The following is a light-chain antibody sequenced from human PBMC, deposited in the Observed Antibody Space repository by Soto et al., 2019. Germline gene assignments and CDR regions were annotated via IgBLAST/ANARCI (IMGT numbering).Light chain of an antibody. CDR1: QRISSH. CDR2: DAS. CDR3: QQRNSWPFT. J-gene: IGKJ4*01. Sequence: EIVFKQSPVTLSLSTGERATLSCRASQRISSHLAWYQQKPGRAPRLLIYDASNRATGIPAKFSGSGSETDFTLTISSLEPEDFAVYYCQQRNSWPFTFGEGTKVDIK. V-gene: IGKV3-11*01.